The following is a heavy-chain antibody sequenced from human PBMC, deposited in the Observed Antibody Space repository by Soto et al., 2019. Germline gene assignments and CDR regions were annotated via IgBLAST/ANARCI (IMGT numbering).Heavy chain of an antibody. D-gene: IGHD3-3*01. CDR2: IIPIFGTA. CDR3: AXEIFGVIISGGRDAFDI. Sequence: SVKVSCKASGGTFSTYAISWVRQAPGQGLEWMGGIIPIFGTAKYAQKFQGRVTITADESTSTAYMELSSLRSEDTAAYYCAXEIFGVIISGGRDAFDIWGQGTMVTVSS. V-gene: IGHV1-69*13. CDR1: GGTFSTYA. J-gene: IGHJ3*02.